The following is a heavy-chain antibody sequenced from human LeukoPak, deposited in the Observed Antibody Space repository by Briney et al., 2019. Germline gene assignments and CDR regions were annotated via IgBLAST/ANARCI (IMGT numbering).Heavy chain of an antibody. D-gene: IGHD5-24*01. CDR3: TRPSVIDGERWLQWAAFDI. V-gene: IGHV3-73*01. J-gene: IGHJ3*02. CDR2: IRSKANSYAT. CDR1: GFTFSGSA. Sequence: PGGSLRLSCAASGFTFSGSAMHWVRQASGKGLEWVGRIRSKANSYATAYAASVKGRFTISRDDSKNTAYLQMNSLKTEDTAVYYCTRPSVIDGERWLQWAAFDIWGQGTMVTVSS.